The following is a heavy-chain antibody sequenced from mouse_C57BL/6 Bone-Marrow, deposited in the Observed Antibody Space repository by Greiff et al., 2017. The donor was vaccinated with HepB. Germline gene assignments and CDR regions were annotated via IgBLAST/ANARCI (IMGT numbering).Heavy chain of an antibody. CDR2: ISYSGST. CDR1: GYSITSDY. V-gene: IGHV3-8*01. Sequence: EVQLQESGPGLAKPSQTLSLTCSVTGYSITSDYWNWIRKFPGNKLEYMGYISYSGSTYYNPSHKSRISITRDTSKNQYYLQLNSVTADDTATYYCARYSWYGNSYGYFDYWGQGTTLTVSS. CDR3: ARYSWYGNSYGYFDY. J-gene: IGHJ2*01. D-gene: IGHD1-1*01.